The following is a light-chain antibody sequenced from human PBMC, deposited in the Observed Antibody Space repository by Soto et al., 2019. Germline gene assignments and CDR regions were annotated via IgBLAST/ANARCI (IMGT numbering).Light chain of an antibody. CDR3: QQYGSSPRT. V-gene: IGKV3-20*01. Sequence: EIVLTQSPGTLSLSPGERATLSCRASQSITSNSLAWYQQKPGQAPRLLMYGASSRATGIPDRFSGSGSGTDFTLTIIRLEPEDFAVYYCQQYGSSPRTFGQGTKVEIK. J-gene: IGKJ1*01. CDR1: QSITSNS. CDR2: GAS.